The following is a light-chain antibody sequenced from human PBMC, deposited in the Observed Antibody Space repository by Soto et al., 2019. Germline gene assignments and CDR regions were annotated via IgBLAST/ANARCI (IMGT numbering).Light chain of an antibody. CDR2: DVS. V-gene: IGLV2-14*01. CDR3: SSYTRSSTVV. Sequence: QSVLTQPASVSGYPGQSITISCTGTSSDVGGYNYVSWYQQHPGKAPKLMIYDVSNRPSGVSNRFSGSKSGNTASLTISGLQAEDEADYYCSSYTRSSTVVFGGGTQLTVL. J-gene: IGLJ2*01. CDR1: SSDVGGYNY.